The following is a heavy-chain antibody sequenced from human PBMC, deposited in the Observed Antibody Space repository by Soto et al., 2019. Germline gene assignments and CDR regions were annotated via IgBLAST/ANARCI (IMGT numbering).Heavy chain of an antibody. CDR2: FDPEDGET. D-gene: IGHD2-2*01. CDR3: ATGYCRSTSCYAAFDY. Sequence: QVQLVQSGAEVKKPGASVKVSCKVSGYTLTELSMHWVRQAPGKGLEWMGGFDPEDGETIYAQKFQGRVTMTEETSTDTAYIELSSPRSEDTAVYYCATGYCRSTSCYAAFDYWGQGTLVTVSS. V-gene: IGHV1-24*01. J-gene: IGHJ4*02. CDR1: GYTLTELS.